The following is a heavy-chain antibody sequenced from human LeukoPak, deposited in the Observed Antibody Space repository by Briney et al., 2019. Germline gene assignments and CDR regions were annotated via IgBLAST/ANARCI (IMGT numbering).Heavy chain of an antibody. D-gene: IGHD3-22*01. Sequence: ASVKVSCKASGGTFSNYAISWVRQAPGQGLEWMGRIIPILDEANYAQKFQARLLITADKSTSTAYMELSSLKSEDTAVYFCARRRTSGYYGDDTFDMWGQGTMVTVSS. CDR2: IIPILDEA. J-gene: IGHJ3*02. CDR1: GGTFSNYA. V-gene: IGHV1-69*04. CDR3: ARRRTSGYYGDDTFDM.